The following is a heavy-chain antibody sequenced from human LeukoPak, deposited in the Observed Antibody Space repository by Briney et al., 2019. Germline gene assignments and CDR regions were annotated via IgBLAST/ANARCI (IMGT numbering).Heavy chain of an antibody. CDR3: ARLVTTVTTFEASDGMDV. CDR2: IYYSGST. J-gene: IGHJ6*04. CDR1: GGSISSGGYY. V-gene: IGHV4-31*03. D-gene: IGHD4-17*01. Sequence: SETLSLTCTVSGGSISSGGYYWSWIRQHPGKGLEWIGYIYYSGSTYYNPSLKSRVTISVDTSKNQFSLKLSSVTAADTAVYDCARLVTTVTTFEASDGMDVWGKGTTVTVSS.